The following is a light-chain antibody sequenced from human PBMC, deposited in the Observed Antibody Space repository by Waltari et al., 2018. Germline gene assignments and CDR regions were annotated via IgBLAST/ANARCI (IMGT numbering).Light chain of an antibody. Sequence: QSALTQPASVSGSPGQSNTLSCSGISSDVGGYNFVTWYQQHPGKAPKLLIFDVSNRPSGVSNRFSGSKSGNTASLTISGLQPEDEADYYCSSYRRSSTYVLLGGGTKLTVL. CDR2: DVS. CDR1: SSDVGGYNF. J-gene: IGLJ2*01. CDR3: SSYRRSSTYVL. V-gene: IGLV2-14*03.